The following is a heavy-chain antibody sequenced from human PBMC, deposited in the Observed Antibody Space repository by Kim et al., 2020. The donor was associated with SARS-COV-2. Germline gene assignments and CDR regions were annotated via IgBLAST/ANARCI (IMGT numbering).Heavy chain of an antibody. V-gene: IGHV4-59*13. D-gene: IGHD6-13*01. J-gene: IGHJ4*01. CDR2: IYYSGST. Sequence: SETLSLTCTVSGGSISSYYWSWIRQLPGKGLEWVGYIYYSGSTNYNPSLMSRVTISVDTSKTKFSLMLSSVPTADAAVYYCSIGRSSSCYVLDSGGDY. CDR3: SIGRSSSCYVLDSGGDY. CDR1: GGSISSYY.